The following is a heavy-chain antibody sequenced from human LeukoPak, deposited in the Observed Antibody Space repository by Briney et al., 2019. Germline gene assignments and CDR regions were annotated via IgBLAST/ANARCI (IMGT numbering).Heavy chain of an antibody. CDR3: ARCYSGYDYGPVY. Sequence: ASVKVSCKASGYISSSYYIHWVRQAPGQGLEWMGIISPSGGGTSYAQRFQGRVSVARDTSTNTVYMELSGLRSEDTAIYYCARCYSGYDYGPVYWGQGTLVTVSS. CDR1: GYISSSYY. V-gene: IGHV1-46*01. CDR2: ISPSGGGT. J-gene: IGHJ4*02. D-gene: IGHD5-12*01.